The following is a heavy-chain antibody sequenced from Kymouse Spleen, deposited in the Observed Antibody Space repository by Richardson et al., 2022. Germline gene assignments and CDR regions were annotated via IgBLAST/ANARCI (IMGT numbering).Heavy chain of an antibody. V-gene: IGHV4-61*01. CDR1: GGSVSSGSYY. D-gene: IGHD3-10*01. J-gene: IGHJ6*02. CDR2: IYYSGST. CDR3: ARDKDGSGSYYNVLHYYYYGMDV. Sequence: QVQLQESGPGLVKPSETLSLTCTVSGGSVSSGSYYWSWIRQPPGKGLEWIGYIYYSGSTNYNPSLKSRVTISVDTSKNQFSLKLSSVTAADTAVYYCARDKDGSGSYYNVLHYYYYGMDVWGQGTTVTVSS.